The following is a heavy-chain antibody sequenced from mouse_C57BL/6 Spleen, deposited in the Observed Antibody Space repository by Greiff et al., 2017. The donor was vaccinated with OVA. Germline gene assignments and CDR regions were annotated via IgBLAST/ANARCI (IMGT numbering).Heavy chain of an antibody. CDR2: IYPRSGNT. D-gene: IGHD1-1*01. J-gene: IGHJ4*01. Sequence: VMLVESGAELARPGASVKLSCKASGYTFTSYGISWVKQRTGQGLEWIGEIYPRSGNTYYNEKFKGKATLTADKSSSTAYMELRSLTSEDSAVYFCAREETVGAMDYWGQGTSVTVSS. CDR1: GYTFTSYG. CDR3: AREETVGAMDY. V-gene: IGHV1-81*01.